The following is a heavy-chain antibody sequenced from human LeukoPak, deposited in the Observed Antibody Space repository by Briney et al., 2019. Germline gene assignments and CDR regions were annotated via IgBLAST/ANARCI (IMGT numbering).Heavy chain of an antibody. CDR3: ARRLLKKANDY. CDR1: DYSINSGYY. CDR2: IYHSGST. J-gene: IGHJ4*02. V-gene: IGHV4-38-2*02. Sequence: SETLSLTCTVSDYSINSGYYWDWIRQPPGKGLEWIGSIYHSGSTYYNPSLKSRVTISVDTSKNQFSLKLSSVTAADTAVYYCARRLLKKANDYWGQGTLVTVSS. D-gene: IGHD3-22*01.